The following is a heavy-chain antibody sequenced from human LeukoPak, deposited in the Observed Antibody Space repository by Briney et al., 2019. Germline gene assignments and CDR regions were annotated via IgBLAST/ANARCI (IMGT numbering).Heavy chain of an antibody. CDR3: AKGSGSSCYSPCDY. D-gene: IGHD2-15*01. CDR2: ISGSGGST. V-gene: IGHV3-23*01. Sequence: GGSLRLSCAASGFTFSSYSMNWVRQAPGKGLEWVSAISGSGGSTYFADSVKGRFTISRDNSKDTLYLQMDSLRAEDTAVYYCAKGSGSSCYSPCDYWGQGILVTVSS. CDR1: GFTFSSYS. J-gene: IGHJ4*02.